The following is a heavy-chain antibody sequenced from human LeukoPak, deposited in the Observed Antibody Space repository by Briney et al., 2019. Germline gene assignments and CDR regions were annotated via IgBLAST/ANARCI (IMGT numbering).Heavy chain of an antibody. J-gene: IGHJ5*02. Sequence: GGSLRLSCAASGFTVSSNYMSWVRQAPGKGLEWVSVIYSGGSTYYADSVKGRFTISRHNSKNTLYLQMNSLRAEDTAVYYCARKVVVAAYNWFDPWGQGTLVTVSS. CDR1: GFTVSSNY. D-gene: IGHD2-15*01. V-gene: IGHV3-53*04. CDR2: IYSGGST. CDR3: ARKVVVAAYNWFDP.